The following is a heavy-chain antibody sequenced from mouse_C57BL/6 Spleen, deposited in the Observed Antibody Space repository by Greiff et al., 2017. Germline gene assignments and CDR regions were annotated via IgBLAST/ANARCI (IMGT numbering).Heavy chain of an antibody. V-gene: IGHV1-64*01. CDR2: IHPNSGST. Sequence: QVQLKQPGAELVKPGASVKLSCKASGYTFTSYWMHWVKQRPGQGLEWIGMIHPNSGSTNYNEKFKSKATLTVDKSSSTAYMQLSSLTSEDSAVYYCAREGDYDGSYFDYWGQGTTLTVSS. CDR1: GYTFTSYW. J-gene: IGHJ2*01. CDR3: AREGDYDGSYFDY. D-gene: IGHD2-4*01.